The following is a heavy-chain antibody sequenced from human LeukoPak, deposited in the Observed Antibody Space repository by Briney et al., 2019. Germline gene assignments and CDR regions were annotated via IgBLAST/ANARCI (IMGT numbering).Heavy chain of an antibody. CDR3: ARTPDYGDYADAFDI. CDR1: GFTFSSYW. Sequence: GGSLRLSCAASGFTFSSYWMSWVRQAPGKGLEWVANIKQDGSEKYYVDSVKGRFTISRDNAKNSLYLQMNRLRAEDTAVYYCARTPDYGDYADAFDIWGQGTMVTVSS. CDR2: IKQDGSEK. V-gene: IGHV3-7*01. J-gene: IGHJ3*02. D-gene: IGHD4-17*01.